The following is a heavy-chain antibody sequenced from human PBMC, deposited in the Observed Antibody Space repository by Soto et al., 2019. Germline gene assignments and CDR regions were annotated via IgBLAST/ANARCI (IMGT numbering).Heavy chain of an antibody. CDR3: ARTRGVYYGMDV. J-gene: IGHJ6*02. V-gene: IGHV2-26*01. Sequence: QVTLKESGPVLVKLTETLTLTCTVSGFSLSNARMGVSWIRQPPGKALEWLAHIFSNDEKSYSTSLKSRLTISKDTSKSQVVLTMTNMDPVDTATYYCARTRGVYYGMDVWGQGTTVTVSS. D-gene: IGHD6-25*01. CDR2: IFSNDEK. CDR1: GFSLSNARMG.